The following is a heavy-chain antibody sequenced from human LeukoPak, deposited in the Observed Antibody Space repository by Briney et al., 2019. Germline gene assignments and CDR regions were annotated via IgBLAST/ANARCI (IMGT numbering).Heavy chain of an antibody. V-gene: IGHV3-7*01. Sequence: GGSLRLSCAASGFTFSSYAMSRVRQAPGKGLEWVANIKQDGSEKYYVDSVKGRFTISRDNAKNSLYLQMNSLRAEDTAVYYCARETWIQLWSNSFDYWDQGTLVTVSS. J-gene: IGHJ4*02. CDR2: IKQDGSEK. CDR1: GFTFSSYA. D-gene: IGHD5-18*01. CDR3: ARETWIQLWSNSFDY.